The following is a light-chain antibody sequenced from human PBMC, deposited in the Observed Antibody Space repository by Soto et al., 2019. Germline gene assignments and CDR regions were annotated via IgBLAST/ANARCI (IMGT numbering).Light chain of an antibody. J-gene: IGKJ4*02. CDR1: QSVSSN. Sequence: EIELTQSPGTLSLSPGERATLSCRASQSVSSNLAWYQQKPGQAPRILIYGASNRATGITDRFSGSGSGTDFTLTISRLEPEDIAVYYCQQYGSSGTFGEGTKVDNK. CDR2: GAS. V-gene: IGKV3-20*01. CDR3: QQYGSSGT.